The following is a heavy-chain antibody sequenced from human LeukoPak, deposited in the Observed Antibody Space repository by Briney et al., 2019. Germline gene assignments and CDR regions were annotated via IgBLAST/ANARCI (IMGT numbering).Heavy chain of an antibody. CDR2: INHTGDT. J-gene: IGHJ4*02. CDR3: ARYRGVVGIDY. CDR1: GESFGGFY. Sequence: PSETLSLTCAVYGESFGGFYWNWIRQVPGKGLEWIGEINHTGDTKYNPSLKSRVTISADTSKNQFSLKLRSVTAADTAVYYCARYRGVVGIDYWGQGTLVTVSS. V-gene: IGHV4-34*01. D-gene: IGHD2-15*01.